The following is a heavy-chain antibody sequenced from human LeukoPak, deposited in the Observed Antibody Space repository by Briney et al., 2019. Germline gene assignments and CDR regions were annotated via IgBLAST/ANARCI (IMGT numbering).Heavy chain of an antibody. V-gene: IGHV4-34*01. CDR1: GGSFSGYY. CDR2: INHSGST. CDR3: ARVVVTIYYYCGMDV. J-gene: IGHJ6*02. D-gene: IGHD5-24*01. Sequence: PSEALSLTCAVYGGSFSGYYWSWIRQPPGKGLEWIGEINHSGSTNYNPSLKSRVTISVDTSKNQFSLKLSSVTAADTAVYYCARVVVTIYYYCGMDVWGQGTTVTVSS.